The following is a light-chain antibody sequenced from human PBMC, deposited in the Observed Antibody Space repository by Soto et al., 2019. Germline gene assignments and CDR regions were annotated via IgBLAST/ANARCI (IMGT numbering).Light chain of an antibody. Sequence: DIQMTQSPSAVSASVGDRVPITCRASQSISTSLAWYQQKPGKPPKFLISDASSLPSGVSSRFSGSGSGTEFTLTISSLQPDDFATYDCQQYESDSRTFGQGTKVELK. V-gene: IGKV1-5*01. CDR3: QQYESDSRT. CDR2: DAS. J-gene: IGKJ1*01. CDR1: QSISTS.